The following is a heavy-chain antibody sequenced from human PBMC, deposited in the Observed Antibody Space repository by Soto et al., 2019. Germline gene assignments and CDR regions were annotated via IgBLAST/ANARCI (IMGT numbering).Heavy chain of an antibody. D-gene: IGHD3-22*01. CDR1: GITFRSRA. CDR2: TTDTDGDR. V-gene: IGHV3-23*01. J-gene: IGHJ6*02. CDR3: ARDYYDNSGSRYVDYGMDV. Sequence: EEQLLESGGDLVQPGGSLRLSCVASGITFRSRAMSWVRQAPGEGLEWVSVTTDTDGDRKYADSVRGRFTISRDNSKNTLYLQMNSLRVEDTAVYYCARDYYDNSGSRYVDYGMDVWGQGTTVTVSS.